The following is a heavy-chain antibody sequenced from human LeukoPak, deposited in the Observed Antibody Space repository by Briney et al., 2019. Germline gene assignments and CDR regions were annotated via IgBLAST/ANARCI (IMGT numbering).Heavy chain of an antibody. D-gene: IGHD4-17*01. CDR1: GGTFSSYA. CDR2: IIPLFGTA. Sequence: ASVKVSCKASGGTFSSYAISWVRQAPGQGLEWMGGIIPLFGTANCAQNFQGRITITADTSTSTAYMELSSLRSEDTAVYYCARELTTVTTSHFDYWGQGTLVTVSS. CDR3: ARELTTVTTSHFDY. J-gene: IGHJ4*02. V-gene: IGHV1-69*06.